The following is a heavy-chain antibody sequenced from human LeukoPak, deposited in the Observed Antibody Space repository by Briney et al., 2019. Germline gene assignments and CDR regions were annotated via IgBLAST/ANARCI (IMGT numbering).Heavy chain of an antibody. CDR2: INPNGGGT. CDR3: ARGPNANRGKSYYYYMDV. CDR1: GFTFNGYF. V-gene: IGHV1-2*02. D-gene: IGHD4-23*01. J-gene: IGHJ6*03. Sequence: ASVKVSCKTSGFTFNGYFINWVRQAPGQGLEWMGWINPNGGGTNFAQKFQGRVTMTRDTSISTAYMEVSRLRSDDTAVYYCARGPNANRGKSYYYYMDVWGKGTTVTVSS.